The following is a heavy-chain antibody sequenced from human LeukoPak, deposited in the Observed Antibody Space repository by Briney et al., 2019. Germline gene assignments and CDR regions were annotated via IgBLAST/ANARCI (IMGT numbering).Heavy chain of an antibody. V-gene: IGHV4-59*01. CDR1: GGSISSYY. CDR2: IYYSGST. J-gene: IGHJ3*02. Sequence: SETLSLTCTVSGGSISSYYWSWIRQPPGKGLEWIGNIYYSGSTNYNPSLKSRVTISVDTSNNQFSLKLSSVTAADTAVYYCARNPVGAFDIWGQGTMVTVSS. CDR3: ARNPVGAFDI.